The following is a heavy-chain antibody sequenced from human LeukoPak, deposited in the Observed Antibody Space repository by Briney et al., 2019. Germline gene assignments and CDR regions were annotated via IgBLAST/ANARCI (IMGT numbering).Heavy chain of an antibody. D-gene: IGHD3-10*01. CDR2: ISSSDSLK. Sequence: PGGSLRLSCAASGFTFSSYGMNWVRQAPGEGLEWVSYISSSDSLKDYADSVKGRFTISRDNAKNSLYLQMNSLRAEDTAVYYCAREDYYGSGSYMRYFYYYDMDVWGKGTTVTVSS. V-gene: IGHV3-48*03. CDR3: AREDYYGSGSYMRYFYYYDMDV. CDR1: GFTFSSYG. J-gene: IGHJ6*04.